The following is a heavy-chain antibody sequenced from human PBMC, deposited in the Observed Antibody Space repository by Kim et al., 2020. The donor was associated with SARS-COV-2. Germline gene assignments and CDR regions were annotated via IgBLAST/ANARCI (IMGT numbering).Heavy chain of an antibody. J-gene: IGHJ6*01. V-gene: IGHV3-23*01. D-gene: IGHD1-1*01. Sequence: GGSLRLSCAASGFTFSNYAMSWVRQTPGKGLEWVSSISGSGGSTYYADSVKGRFTISRDNSKNTVYLQMNSMRAEDTAVYYATAQVVLRSTWYYGMDVWG. CDR3: TAQVVLRSTWYYGMDV. CDR1: GFTFSNYA. CDR2: ISGSGGST.